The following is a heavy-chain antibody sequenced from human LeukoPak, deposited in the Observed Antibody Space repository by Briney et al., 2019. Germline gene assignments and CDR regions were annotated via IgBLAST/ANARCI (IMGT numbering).Heavy chain of an antibody. J-gene: IGHJ4*02. V-gene: IGHV4-4*02. CDR3: AREGGFYRPLDY. D-gene: IGHD3-3*01. CDR2: VHLDGRT. CDR1: GGSVTSTNW. Sequence: SETLSLTCGASGGSVTSTNWWTWVRQPPGKGLEWIGEVHLDGRTYYNPSLKSRLTMSVDLSENHISLKLTSVTAADTAVYYCAREGGFYRPLDYSGQGTLVTVSS.